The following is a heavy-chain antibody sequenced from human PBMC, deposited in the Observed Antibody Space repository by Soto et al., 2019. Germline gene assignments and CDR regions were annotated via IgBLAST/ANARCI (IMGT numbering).Heavy chain of an antibody. V-gene: IGHV1-46*01. CDR3: ARDYSSSHRNWFDP. CDR2: INPSGGST. D-gene: IGHD6-6*01. CDR1: GYTFTSYY. Sequence: QVQLVQSGAEVKKPGASVKVSCKASGYTFTSYYMHWVRQAPGQGLEWMGIINPSGGSTSYAQQFQGRVTMTRDTPTSTVDLELSSLRSADTAVYYCARDYSSSHRNWFDPWGKGTLVTVSS. J-gene: IGHJ5*02.